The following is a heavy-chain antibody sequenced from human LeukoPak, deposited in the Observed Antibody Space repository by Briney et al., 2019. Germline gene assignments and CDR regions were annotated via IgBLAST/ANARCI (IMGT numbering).Heavy chain of an antibody. J-gene: IGHJ5*02. D-gene: IGHD6-13*01. CDR1: GFTVSSNY. V-gene: IGHV3-7*01. CDR3: ARDRVAAAGTWTISPSELFFDP. Sequence: GGSLRLSCAASGFTVSSNYMSWVRQAPGKGLEWVANIKQDGSEKYYVDSVKGRFTISRDNAKNSLYLQMNSLRAEDTAVYYCARDRVAAAGTWTISPSELFFDPWGQGTLVTVSS. CDR2: IKQDGSEK.